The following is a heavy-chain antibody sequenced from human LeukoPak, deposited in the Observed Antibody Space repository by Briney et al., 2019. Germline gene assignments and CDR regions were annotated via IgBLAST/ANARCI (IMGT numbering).Heavy chain of an antibody. Sequence: ASVKVSCKASGYTFTGYYMHWVRQAPGQGLEWMGWINPNGGGTNYAQKFQGRVTMTRDTSISTAYMELSRLRSDDTAVYYCVRDFLPNQYYYDSTSAFDIWGQGRMVTVSS. J-gene: IGHJ3*02. CDR2: INPNGGGT. D-gene: IGHD3-22*01. CDR3: VRDFLPNQYYYDSTSAFDI. V-gene: IGHV1-2*02. CDR1: GYTFTGYY.